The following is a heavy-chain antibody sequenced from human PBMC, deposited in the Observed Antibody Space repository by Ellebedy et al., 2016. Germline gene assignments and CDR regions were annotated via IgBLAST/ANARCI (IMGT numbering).Heavy chain of an antibody. CDR2: IYGHDDK. V-gene: IGHV2-5*01. Sequence: SGPTLVKPTQTLTLTCTFYGFSLTTNQVVVGWVRQPPGKAPEWLTFIYGHDDKRYSPSLRNRLTITKDTSRNQIVLTMTNMDPVDTATYFCAHRTTVTSVDYWGQGTLVTVSS. CDR3: AHRTTVTSVDY. J-gene: IGHJ4*02. D-gene: IGHD4-17*01. CDR1: GFSLTTNQVV.